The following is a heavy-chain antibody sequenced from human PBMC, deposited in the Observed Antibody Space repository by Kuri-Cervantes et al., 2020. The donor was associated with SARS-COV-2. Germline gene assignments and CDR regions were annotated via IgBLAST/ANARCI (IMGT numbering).Heavy chain of an antibody. CDR3: AREPIVVVPAAILLSGMDV. D-gene: IGHD2-2*01. J-gene: IGHJ6*02. CDR1: GGTFSTSA. V-gene: IGHV1-69*10. CDR2: IIPILSKT. Sequence: ASVKVSCKSSGGTFSTSAISWVRQAPGQGLEWMGGIIPILSKTDYAPRFQGRVTITADESTSTAYMELSSLRSEDTAVYYCAREPIVVVPAAILLSGMDVWGQGTTVTVSS.